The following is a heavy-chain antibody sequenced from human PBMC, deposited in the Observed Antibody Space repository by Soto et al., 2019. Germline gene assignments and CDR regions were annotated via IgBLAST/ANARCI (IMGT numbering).Heavy chain of an antibody. J-gene: IGHJ4*02. CDR1: GGSISSSSYY. Sequence: SETLSLTCTVSGGSISSSSYYWGWIRQPPGKGLEWIGSIYYSGSTYYNPSLKSRVTISVDTSKNQFSLKLSSVTAADTAVYYCAREGGPMYFDYWGQGTLVTVSS. D-gene: IGHD2-15*01. V-gene: IGHV4-39*07. CDR2: IYYSGST. CDR3: AREGGPMYFDY.